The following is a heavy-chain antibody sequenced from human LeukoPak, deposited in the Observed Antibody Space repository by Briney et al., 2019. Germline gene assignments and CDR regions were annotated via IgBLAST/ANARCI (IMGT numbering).Heavy chain of an antibody. CDR2: IYYSGST. Sequence: SETLSLTCTVSGGSINSYYWSWIRQPPGKGLEWIAYIYYSGSTSYNPSLKSRVTISVDTSKNQFSLKLNSVTAADTAVYYCARDHNAVTDYSANYLDYYYGMDVWGQGPTVTVSS. CDR1: GGSINSYY. D-gene: IGHD4-11*01. J-gene: IGHJ6*02. CDR3: ARDHNAVTDYSANYLDYYYGMDV. V-gene: IGHV4-59*01.